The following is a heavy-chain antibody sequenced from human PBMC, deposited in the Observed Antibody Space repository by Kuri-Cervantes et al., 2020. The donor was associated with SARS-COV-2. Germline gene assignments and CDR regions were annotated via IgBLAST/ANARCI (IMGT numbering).Heavy chain of an antibody. Sequence: GGSLRLSCEGFGISVITSEMNWVRQAPGKGLEWVSYISSTSDGSIYYADSVKGRFTISRDNAKNSLYLQMNNLRAEDTAVYYCAKLGSRRHYEDWGQGTLVTVSS. D-gene: IGHD4-17*01. CDR1: GISVITSE. J-gene: IGHJ4*02. V-gene: IGHV3-48*03. CDR3: AKLGSRRHYED. CDR2: ISSTSDGSI.